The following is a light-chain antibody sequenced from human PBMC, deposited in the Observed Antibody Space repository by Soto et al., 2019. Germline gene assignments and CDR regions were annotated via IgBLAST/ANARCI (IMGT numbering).Light chain of an antibody. V-gene: IGKV1-39*01. CDR1: QDISSY. CDR2: AAS. Sequence: IQLTQTPSSLSASVGDRVTITCRASQDISSYLGWYQQKPGKAPKLLIYAASSLQSGVPSRFSGSGSGTEFTLTINSLQPEDFATYHCQQSYSSPRTFGQGTKVDIK. CDR3: QQSYSSPRT. J-gene: IGKJ1*01.